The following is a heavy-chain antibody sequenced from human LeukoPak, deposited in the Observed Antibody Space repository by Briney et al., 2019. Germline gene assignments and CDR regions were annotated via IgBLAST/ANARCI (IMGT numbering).Heavy chain of an antibody. CDR3: ARDPPTLDAFDI. Sequence: LGGSLRLSCAASGFTFSSYSMNWVRQAPGKGLEWVSSISSSSSYIYYADSVKGRFTISSDNAKNSLYLQMNSLRAEDTAVYYCARDPPTLDAFDIWGQGTMVTVSS. D-gene: IGHD3-16*01. V-gene: IGHV3-21*01. CDR1: GFTFSSYS. CDR2: ISSSSSYI. J-gene: IGHJ3*02.